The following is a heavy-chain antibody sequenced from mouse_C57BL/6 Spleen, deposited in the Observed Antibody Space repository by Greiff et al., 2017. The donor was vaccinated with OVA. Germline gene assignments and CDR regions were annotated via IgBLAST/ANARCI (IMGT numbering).Heavy chain of an antibody. J-gene: IGHJ2*01. CDR1: GYSITSGYY. Sequence: EVQRVESGPGLVKPSQSLSLTCSVTGYSITSGYYWNWIRQFPGNKLEWMGYISYDGSNNYNPSLKNRISITRDTSKNQFFLKLNSVTTEDTATYYCARDDGYLDYWGQGTTLTVSS. V-gene: IGHV3-6*01. CDR2: ISYDGSN. D-gene: IGHD2-3*01. CDR3: ARDDGYLDY.